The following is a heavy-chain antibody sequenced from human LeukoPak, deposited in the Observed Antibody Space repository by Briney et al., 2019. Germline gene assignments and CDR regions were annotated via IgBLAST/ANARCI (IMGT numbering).Heavy chain of an antibody. V-gene: IGHV3-7*01. CDR3: ASALYANSCL. J-gene: IGHJ4*02. D-gene: IGHD2-8*01. Sequence: GGSLRLSCAASGFTFSTFWMTWVRQAPGKGLEWVANINQDGSVKHFVDSVKGRFTISRDNAKNSLFLQMNSLRAEDTAVYYCASALYANSCLWGQGTLVTVSS. CDR2: INQDGSVK. CDR1: GFTFSTFW.